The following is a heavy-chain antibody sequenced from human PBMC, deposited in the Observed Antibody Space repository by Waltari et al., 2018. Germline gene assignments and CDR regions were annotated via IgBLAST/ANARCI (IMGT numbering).Heavy chain of an antibody. D-gene: IGHD5-18*01. V-gene: IGHV3-53*02. CDR2: IYSGGST. J-gene: IGHJ4*02. CDR1: GFTVSSHY. CDR3: ASARYSYGYGIFDY. Sequence: EVQLVETGGGLIQPGGSLRLSCAASGFTVSSHYMSWVRQAPGKGLEWVSVIYSGGSTYYADSVKGRFTISRDNSKNTLYLQMNSLRAEDTAVYYCASARYSYGYGIFDYWGQGTLVTVSS.